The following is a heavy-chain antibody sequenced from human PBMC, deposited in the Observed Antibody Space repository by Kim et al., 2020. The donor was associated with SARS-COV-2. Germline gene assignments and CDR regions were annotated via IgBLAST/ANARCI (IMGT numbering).Heavy chain of an antibody. D-gene: IGHD3-22*01. Sequence: SVKVSCKASGGTFSSYAISWVRQAPGQGLEWMGGIIPIFGTANYAQKFQGRVTITADESTSTAYMELSSLRSEDTAVYYCATQDYYDSSGYLPFDYWGQGTLVTVSS. CDR2: IIPIFGTA. CDR3: ATQDYYDSSGYLPFDY. V-gene: IGHV1-69*13. CDR1: GGTFSSYA. J-gene: IGHJ4*02.